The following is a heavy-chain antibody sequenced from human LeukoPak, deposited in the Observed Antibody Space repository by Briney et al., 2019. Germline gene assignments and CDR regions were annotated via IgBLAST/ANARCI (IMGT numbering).Heavy chain of an antibody. Sequence: GGPLRLSCAPSGFTFGSYLMTSVRQPPGEGVEGVANIQKDGRQKNSVDPVKGRFTISRDNAKNSLYLQMNSLRAEDTAVYYCARDSGNSGYDVHDYWGQGTLVTVSS. J-gene: IGHJ4*02. CDR2: IQKDGRQK. D-gene: IGHD5-12*01. CDR3: ARDSGNSGYDVHDY. V-gene: IGHV3-7*01. CDR1: GFTFGSYL.